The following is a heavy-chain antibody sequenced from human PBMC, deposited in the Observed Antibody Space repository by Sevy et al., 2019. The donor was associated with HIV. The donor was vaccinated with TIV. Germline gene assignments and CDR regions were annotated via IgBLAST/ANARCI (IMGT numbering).Heavy chain of an antibody. V-gene: IGHV4-59*01. CDR2: IYYRGST. CDR1: GGSISSYY. Sequence: SETLSLTCTVSGGSISSYYWSWIRQPPGKGLEWIGYIYYRGSTNCNPSLKSRVTISVDMSKNQFSLKLSSVTAADTAAYYCARVSDLGGGCYYFDYWDQGTLVTVSS. J-gene: IGHJ4*02. CDR3: ARVSDLGGGCYYFDY. D-gene: IGHD2-15*01.